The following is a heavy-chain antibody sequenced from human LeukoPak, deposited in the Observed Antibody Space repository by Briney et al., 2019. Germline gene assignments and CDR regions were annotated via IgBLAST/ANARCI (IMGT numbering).Heavy chain of an antibody. J-gene: IGHJ6*02. CDR1: GFTFSSYG. CDR3: AKDFGDYDYYGMDV. CDR2: ISYDGSNK. D-gene: IGHD3-16*01. Sequence: PGGSLRLSCAASGFTFSSYGMHWVRQAPGKGLEWVAVISYDGSNKYYADSVKGRFTTSRDNSKNTLYLQMNSLRAEATAVYYCAKDFGDYDYYGMDVWGQGTTVTVSS. V-gene: IGHV3-30*18.